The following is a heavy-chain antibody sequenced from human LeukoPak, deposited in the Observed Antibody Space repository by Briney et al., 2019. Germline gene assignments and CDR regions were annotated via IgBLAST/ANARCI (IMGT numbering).Heavy chain of an antibody. D-gene: IGHD5-18*01. V-gene: IGHV1-18*01. CDR1: GYTFTSYG. Sequence: EASVKVSCKASGYTFTSYGISWVRQAPGQGLEWMGWISAYNGNTNYAQKLQGRVTMTTDTSTSTAYMELRSLRSDDTAVYYCGSNSYGNEVDYWGQGTLVTVSS. CDR2: ISAYNGNT. J-gene: IGHJ4*02. CDR3: GSNSYGNEVDY.